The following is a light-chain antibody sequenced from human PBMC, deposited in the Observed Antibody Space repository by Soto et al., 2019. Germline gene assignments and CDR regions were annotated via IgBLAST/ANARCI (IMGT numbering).Light chain of an antibody. J-gene: IGLJ3*02. CDR3: AAWDDSLNGLV. V-gene: IGLV1-40*01. Sequence: QSVLTQPPSVSGAPGQRVSISCTGSTSNIGAPYDVHWYQHLPGTAPKLLIYGDNNRPSGVPDRFSGSKSGTSASLAITRLQAEDEADYYCAAWDDSLNGLVFGGGTQLTVL. CDR1: TSNIGAPYD. CDR2: GDN.